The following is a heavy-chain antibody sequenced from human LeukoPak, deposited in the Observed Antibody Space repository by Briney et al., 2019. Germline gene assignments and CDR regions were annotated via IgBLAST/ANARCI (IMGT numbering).Heavy chain of an antibody. D-gene: IGHD2-2*01. Sequence: ASVKVSCTASGYTFTNYTINWVRLAPGQGLEWMGWINTNTGSPTYAQAFTGRFVFSLDTSVSKAYLQISSPKAEDTAVYYCACYDCGDYWGQGTLVTVSS. CDR1: GYTFTNYT. CDR3: ACYDCGDY. V-gene: IGHV7-4-1*02. CDR2: INTNTGSP. J-gene: IGHJ4*02.